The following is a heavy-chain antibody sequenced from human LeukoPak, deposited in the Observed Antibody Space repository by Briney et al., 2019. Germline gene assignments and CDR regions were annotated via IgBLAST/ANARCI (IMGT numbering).Heavy chain of an antibody. J-gene: IGHJ4*02. V-gene: IGHV4-38-2*02. D-gene: IGHD3-3*01. Sequence: PSETLSLTCTVSGYSISSGYYWGWIQQPPGKGLEWIGSIYHSGTTYYNPSLKSRITISVDTSKNQFSLKLSSVTAADTAVYYCARARFLEWLSLFDYWGQGTLVTVSS. CDR2: IYHSGTT. CDR1: GYSISSGYY. CDR3: ARARFLEWLSLFDY.